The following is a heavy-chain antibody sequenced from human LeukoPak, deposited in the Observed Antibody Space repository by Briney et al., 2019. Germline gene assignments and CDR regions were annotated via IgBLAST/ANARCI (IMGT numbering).Heavy chain of an antibody. CDR2: VFDSGGT. J-gene: IGHJ4*02. V-gene: IGHV4-59*01. Sequence: SETLSLTSTVSCGSISNYWWSWIRQPPAKGLEWIGYVFDSGGTNYNPSLKSRVTISVDTSKKQFSLKLSAVTAADTAVYYCARGYSSSWNYFDYWGQGTLVTVSS. CDR1: CGSISNYW. CDR3: ARGYSSSWNYFDY. D-gene: IGHD6-13*01.